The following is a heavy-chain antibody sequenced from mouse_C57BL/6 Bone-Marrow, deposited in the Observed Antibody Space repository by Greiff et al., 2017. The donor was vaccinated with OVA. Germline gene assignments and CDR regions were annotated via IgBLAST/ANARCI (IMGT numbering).Heavy chain of an antibody. CDR3: ARSDDGYYEIDY. J-gene: IGHJ2*01. CDR1: GFNITDYY. D-gene: IGHD2-3*01. V-gene: IGHV14-2*01. CDR2: IDPEDGET. Sequence: EVQLQQSGAELVQPGASVKLSCTASGFNITDYYMPWVKQRTEQGLEWIGRIDPEDGETKYAPKLQGKDTIPADTASNTAYLQLSSLTSEDTAVYYCARSDDGYYEIDYWGQGTTLTVSS.